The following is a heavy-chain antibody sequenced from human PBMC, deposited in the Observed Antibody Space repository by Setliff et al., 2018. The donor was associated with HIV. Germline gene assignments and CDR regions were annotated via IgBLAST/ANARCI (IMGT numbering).Heavy chain of an antibody. CDR3: ARDFLRSGYFDH. Sequence: PSETLSLTCTVSGDSLSSDYYYWTWIRQHPEKGLEWIGYIYYSGSTLYNPSLRSRLTMSVDTSKNQFSLELSSVTAADTAVYYCARDFLRSGYFDHWGQGKLVTAPQ. CDR2: IYYSGST. J-gene: IGHJ4*02. D-gene: IGHD4-17*01. V-gene: IGHV4-31*03. CDR1: GDSLSSDYYY.